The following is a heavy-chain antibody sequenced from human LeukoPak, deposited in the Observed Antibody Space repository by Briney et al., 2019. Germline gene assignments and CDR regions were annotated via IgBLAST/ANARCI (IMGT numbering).Heavy chain of an antibody. CDR3: AKGVEVVPAAAHYFDY. V-gene: IGHV3-9*01. Sequence: PGRSLRLSCAASGFTFDDYAMHWVRQAPGKGLEWVSGISWNSGSIGYADSVKGRFTISRDNAKNSLYLQMNSLRAEDTVLYYCAKGVEVVPAAAHYFDYWGQGTLVTVSS. D-gene: IGHD2-2*01. CDR2: ISWNSGSI. CDR1: GFTFDDYA. J-gene: IGHJ4*02.